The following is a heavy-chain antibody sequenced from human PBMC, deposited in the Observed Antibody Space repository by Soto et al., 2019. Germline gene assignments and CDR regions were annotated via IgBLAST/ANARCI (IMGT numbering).Heavy chain of an antibody. D-gene: IGHD3-22*01. Sequence: VQLVESGGGLVQPGGSLRLSCAASGFTFSSYWMHWVRQAPGKGLVWVSRINSDGSSTSYADSVKGRFTISRDNAKNTLYVQMNSLRAEDTAVYYCARDRYYYDSSGYFTRAYWGQGTLVTVSS. CDR3: ARDRYYYDSSGYFTRAY. V-gene: IGHV3-74*01. J-gene: IGHJ4*02. CDR1: GFTFSSYW. CDR2: INSDGSST.